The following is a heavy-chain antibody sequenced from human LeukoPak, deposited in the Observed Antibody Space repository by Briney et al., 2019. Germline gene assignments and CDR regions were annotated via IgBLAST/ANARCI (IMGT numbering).Heavy chain of an antibody. Sequence: SETLSLTCTVSGDSICSSSYFWGWIRQPPGKGLEWIGSIYHSGSTYYNPSLKSRVTMSVDTSKNQFSLKLSSVTAADTAVYYCARLPLGRSVIMVYRFYYWGQGTLVIVSS. CDR1: GDSICSSSYF. V-gene: IGHV4-39*01. D-gene: IGHD2-8*01. CDR2: IYHSGST. CDR3: ARLPLGRSVIMVYRFYY. J-gene: IGHJ4*02.